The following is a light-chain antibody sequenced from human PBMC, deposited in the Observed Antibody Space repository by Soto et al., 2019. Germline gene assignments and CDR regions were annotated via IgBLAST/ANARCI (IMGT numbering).Light chain of an antibody. CDR1: LSLYNN. CDR2: GAS. CDR3: QQYNNWWT. Sequence: IVVTQSPATLSVSPGERATLSCRASLSLYNNLAWYQQKPGQAPRLLIYGASTRATGIPARFSGSGSGTEFYLTINRLQSEDFAVYYCQQYNNWWTFGQGTKVEIK. V-gene: IGKV3-15*01. J-gene: IGKJ1*01.